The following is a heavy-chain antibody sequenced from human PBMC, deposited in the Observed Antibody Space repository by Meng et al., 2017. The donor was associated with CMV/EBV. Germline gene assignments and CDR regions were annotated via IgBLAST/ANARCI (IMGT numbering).Heavy chain of an antibody. J-gene: IGHJ6*02. V-gene: IGHV1-18*01. D-gene: IGHD6-6*01. Sequence: ASVKVSCKASGYTFTSYGISWVRQAPGQGLEWMGWISAYNGNTNYAQKLQGRVTMTTDTSTSTAYMELRSLRSDDTAVYYCARPKFQYSSSSGVGRRYYGMDVWGQGTTVTVSS. CDR1: GYTFTSYG. CDR3: ARPKFQYSSSSGVGRRYYGMDV. CDR2: ISAYNGNT.